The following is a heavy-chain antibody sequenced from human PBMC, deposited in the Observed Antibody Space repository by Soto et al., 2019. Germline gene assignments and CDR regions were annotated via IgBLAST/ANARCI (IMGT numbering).Heavy chain of an antibody. V-gene: IGHV3-53*01. CDR2: IYSGGST. CDR1: GFTVSSNY. J-gene: IGHJ1*01. Sequence: GGSLRLSCAASGFTVSSNYMSWVRQAPGKGLEWVSVIYSGGSTYYADSVKGRFTISKDNSKNTLYLQMNSLRAEDTAVYYCARVKRRPVLFGDCGQGCLVTVSS. CDR3: ARVKRRPVLFGD. D-gene: IGHD3-16*01.